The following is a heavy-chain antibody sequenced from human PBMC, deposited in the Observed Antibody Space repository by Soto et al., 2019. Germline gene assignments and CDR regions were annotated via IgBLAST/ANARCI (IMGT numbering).Heavy chain of an antibody. CDR3: AIFRCGGDCYSYFDY. D-gene: IGHD2-21*02. CDR1: GYTFTSYA. CDR2: INAGNGNT. Sequence: ASLKVSCKASGYTFTSYAMHWVRQAPGQRLEWMGWINAGNGNTKYSQKFQGRVTITRDTSASTAYMELSGLRSEDTAVYYCAIFRCGGDCYSYFDYWGQGTLVTVSS. J-gene: IGHJ4*02. V-gene: IGHV1-3*01.